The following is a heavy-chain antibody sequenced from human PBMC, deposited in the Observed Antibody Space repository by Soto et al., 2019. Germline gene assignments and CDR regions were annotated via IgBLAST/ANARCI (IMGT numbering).Heavy chain of an antibody. CDR2: IWYDGSNK. V-gene: IGHV3-33*01. CDR1: GFTFSSYG. CDR3: ARGGYSYGHDAFDI. D-gene: IGHD5-18*01. Sequence: GGSLRLSCAASGFTFSSYGMHWVRQAPGKGLEWVAVIWYDGSNKYYADSVKGRFTISRDNSKNTLYLQMNSLRAEDTAVYYCARGGYSYGHDAFDIWGQGTMVTVS. J-gene: IGHJ3*02.